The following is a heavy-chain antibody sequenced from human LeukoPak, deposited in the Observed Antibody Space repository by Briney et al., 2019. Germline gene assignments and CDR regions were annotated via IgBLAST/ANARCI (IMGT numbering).Heavy chain of an antibody. CDR3: AKPAAAAAGTYFDY. CDR1: GFTFSSYG. V-gene: IGHV3-30*18. CDR2: ISYDGSNK. J-gene: IGHJ4*02. Sequence: QPGMSLRLSCAASGFTFSSYGMHWVRQAPGKGLEWVAVISYDGSNKYYADSVKGRFTISRDSSKNTLYLQMNSLRAEDTAVYYCAKPAAAAAGTYFDYWGQGTLVTVSS. D-gene: IGHD6-13*01.